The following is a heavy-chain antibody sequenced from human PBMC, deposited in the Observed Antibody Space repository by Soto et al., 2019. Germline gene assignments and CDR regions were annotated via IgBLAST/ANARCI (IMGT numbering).Heavy chain of an antibody. CDR3: ARALRMTIFGVDY. J-gene: IGHJ4*02. V-gene: IGHV3-33*01. Sequence: PWGSLRLSCSASGFTFSNYSMHWFRQAPGKGLEWVAVIWYDGSNKYYADSVKGRFTISRDNSKNTLYLQMNSLKAEDTAVYYCARALRMTIFGVDYWGQGTLVTVSS. CDR2: IWYDGSNK. CDR1: GFTFSNYS. D-gene: IGHD3-3*01.